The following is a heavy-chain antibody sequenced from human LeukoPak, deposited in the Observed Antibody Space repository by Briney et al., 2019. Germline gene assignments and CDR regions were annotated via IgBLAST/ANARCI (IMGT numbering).Heavy chain of an antibody. CDR2: IYYSGST. D-gene: IGHD4-23*01. CDR1: GGSISSSSYY. Sequence: PSETLSLTCTVSGGSISSSSYYWGWIRQPPGTGLEWIGSIYYSGSTYYNPSLKSRVTISVDTSKNQFSLKLSSVTAADTAVYYCARHVSCEPGRWFPPLGMDVWGQGTTVTVSS. CDR3: ARHVSCEPGRWFPPLGMDV. V-gene: IGHV4-39*01. J-gene: IGHJ6*02.